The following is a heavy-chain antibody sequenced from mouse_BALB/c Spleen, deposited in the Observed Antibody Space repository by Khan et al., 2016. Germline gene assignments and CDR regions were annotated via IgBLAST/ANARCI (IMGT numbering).Heavy chain of an antibody. V-gene: IGHV9-2-1*01. CDR2: INTATGEP. CDR3: ARSIYFFGTNYWCFDV. J-gene: IGHJ1*01. D-gene: IGHD1-1*01. Sequence: QIQLVQSGPELKKPGETVKISCKASGYTFTDYSIHWVKQAPGKGLKWMVWINTATGEPTYAADFKGRFAFSLETSATTAYLQINNLKNEDTATDFCARSIYFFGTNYWCFDVWGAGTTVTVSS. CDR1: GYTFTDYS.